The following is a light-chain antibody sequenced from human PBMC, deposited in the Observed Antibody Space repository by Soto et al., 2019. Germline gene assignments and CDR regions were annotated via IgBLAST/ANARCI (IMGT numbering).Light chain of an antibody. CDR2: DAS. CDR3: QQRSNWRLT. Sequence: EIVLTQSPATLSLSPGERATLSCRASQSVGTHLAWFQQKPGQAPRLLIYDASNRASGIPARFSGSGSGTDFTLVIRSLAPEDFAVYYCQQRSNWRLTFGGGTRVDIK. J-gene: IGKJ4*01. V-gene: IGKV3-11*01. CDR1: QSVGTH.